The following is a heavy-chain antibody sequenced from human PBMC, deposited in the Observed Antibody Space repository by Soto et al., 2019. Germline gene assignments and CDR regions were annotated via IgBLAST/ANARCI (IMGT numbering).Heavy chain of an antibody. J-gene: IGHJ4*02. V-gene: IGHV3-30-3*01. CDR1: GFTFSSYA. CDR2: ISYDGSNK. Sequence: QVQLVESGGGVVQPGRSLRLSCAASGFTFSSYAMHWVRQAPGKGLEWVAVISYDGSNKYYADSVKGRFTISRDNSKNTLYLQMNSLRAEDTAVYYCAREVGEVGVWDYWGQGTLVTVSS. CDR3: AREVGEVGVWDY. D-gene: IGHD1-26*01.